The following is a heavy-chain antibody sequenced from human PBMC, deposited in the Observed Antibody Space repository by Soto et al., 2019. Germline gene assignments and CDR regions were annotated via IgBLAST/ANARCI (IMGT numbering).Heavy chain of an antibody. J-gene: IGHJ4*02. V-gene: IGHV3-23*01. CDR3: AKVSDIVLMVYAFDY. Sequence: GGSLRLSCAASGFTFSSYAMSWVRQAPGKGLEWVSAISGSGGSTYYADSVKGRFTISRDNSKNTLYLQMNSLRAEDTAVYYCAKVSDIVLMVYAFDYWGQGTLVTVSS. CDR1: GFTFSSYA. D-gene: IGHD2-8*01. CDR2: ISGSGGST.